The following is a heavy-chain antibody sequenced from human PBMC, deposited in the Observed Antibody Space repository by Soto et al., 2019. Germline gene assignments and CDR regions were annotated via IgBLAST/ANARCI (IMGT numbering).Heavy chain of an antibody. CDR1: GFTFSSYA. Sequence: GGSLRLSCAASGFTFSSYAMSWVRQAPGKGREWVSAISGSGGSTYYADSVKGRFTISRDNSKNTLYLQMNSLRAEDTAVYYCAKEGGSSGYYYYYYGMDVWGQGTTVTVSS. V-gene: IGHV3-23*01. J-gene: IGHJ6*02. D-gene: IGHD3-22*01. CDR2: ISGSGGST. CDR3: AKEGGSSGYYYYYYGMDV.